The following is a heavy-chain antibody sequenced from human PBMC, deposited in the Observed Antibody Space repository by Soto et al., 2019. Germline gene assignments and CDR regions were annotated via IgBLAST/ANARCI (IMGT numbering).Heavy chain of an antibody. V-gene: IGHV3-66*01. J-gene: IGHJ4*02. CDR3: ASRTSGWYFDY. CDR1: GFTVSSNY. Sequence: PGGSLRLSCAASGFTVSSNYMSWVRQAPGKGLEWVSVIYSGGSTYYADSVKGRFTISRDNSKNTLYLQMKSLRAEDTAVYYCASRTSGWYFDYWGQGTAVTVSS. CDR2: IYSGGST. D-gene: IGHD6-19*01.